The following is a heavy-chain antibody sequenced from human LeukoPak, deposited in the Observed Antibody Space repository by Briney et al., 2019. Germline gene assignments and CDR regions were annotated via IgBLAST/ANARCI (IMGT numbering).Heavy chain of an antibody. D-gene: IGHD5-18*01. J-gene: IGHJ4*02. CDR2: INHIGSN. Sequence: SETLSLTCAVYGGSFNHYYWSWIRQPPGKGLEWIGEINHIGSNSYKPSLKSRVTISVDTSKKQFSLKLTSVTAADAAVYYCARGLTRGYTYGPPGYWGQGTLVAVSS. CDR3: ARGLTRGYTYGPPGY. CDR1: GGSFNHYY. V-gene: IGHV4-34*01.